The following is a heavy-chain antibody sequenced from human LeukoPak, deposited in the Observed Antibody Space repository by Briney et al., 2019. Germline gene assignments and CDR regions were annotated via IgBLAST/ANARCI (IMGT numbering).Heavy chain of an antibody. V-gene: IGHV4-34*01. Sequence: SETLSLTCAVYGVSFSGYYWSWLRQPPGKGLEWIGEINHSGSTNYNPSLKSRVTISVDTSKNQFSLKLSSVTAADTAVYYCARGREPTMVRGVMRSHGAFDIWGQGTMVTVSS. CDR1: GVSFSGYY. D-gene: IGHD3-10*01. CDR3: ARGREPTMVRGVMRSHGAFDI. CDR2: INHSGST. J-gene: IGHJ3*02.